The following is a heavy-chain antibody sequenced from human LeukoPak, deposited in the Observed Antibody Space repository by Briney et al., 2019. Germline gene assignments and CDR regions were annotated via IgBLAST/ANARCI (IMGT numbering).Heavy chain of an antibody. Sequence: SVKVSCKASGGTFSGYTISWVRQAPGQGLEWMGRIIPILGIANYAQKFQGSVTITADKSTSTAYMELSSLRSEDTAVYYCARVPGREYGMDVWGQGTTVTVSS. J-gene: IGHJ6*02. CDR3: ARVPGREYGMDV. CDR2: IIPILGIA. CDR1: GGTFSGYT. D-gene: IGHD1-26*01. V-gene: IGHV1-69*02.